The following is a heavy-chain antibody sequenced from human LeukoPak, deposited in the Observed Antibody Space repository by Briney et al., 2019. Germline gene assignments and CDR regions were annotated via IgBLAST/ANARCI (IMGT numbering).Heavy chain of an antibody. D-gene: IGHD3/OR15-3a*01. Sequence: SETLSLTCTVSGGSISSYYWSWIRQPPGKGLEWIGYIYTSGSTNYIPSLKSRVTISADTSKNQFSLKLSSVTAADTAVYYCARRGDWYDYWGQGTLVTVSS. V-gene: IGHV4-4*09. CDR3: ARRGDWYDY. CDR2: IYTSGST. CDR1: GGSISSYY. J-gene: IGHJ4*02.